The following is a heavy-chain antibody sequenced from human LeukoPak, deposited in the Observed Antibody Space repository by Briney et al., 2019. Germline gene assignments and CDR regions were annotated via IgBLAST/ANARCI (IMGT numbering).Heavy chain of an antibody. CDR3: AIPREGLRNLRAFDY. CDR2: IYHSGNT. CDR1: NYSISSGYY. J-gene: IGHJ4*02. D-gene: IGHD5-12*01. V-gene: IGHV4-38-2*02. Sequence: SETLSLTCSVSNYSISSGYYWGWIRQPPGKGLEWIGNIYHSGNTYYNPSLKSRVTISVDTSKNQFSLKLSSVTAADTAVYYCAIPREGLRNLRAFDYWGQGALVTVSS.